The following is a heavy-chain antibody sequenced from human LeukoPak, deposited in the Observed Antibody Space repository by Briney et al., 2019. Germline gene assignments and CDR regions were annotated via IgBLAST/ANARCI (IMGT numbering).Heavy chain of an antibody. D-gene: IGHD3-10*01. V-gene: IGHV3-21*01. CDR3: ARGTGVPYAFDI. CDR1: GFTFSSYG. CDR2: ISSSSSYI. Sequence: GRSLRLSCAASGFTFSSYGKHWVRQAPGKGLEWVSSISSSSSYIYYADSVKGRFTISRDNAKNSLYLQMNSLRAEDTAVYYCARGTGVPYAFDIWGQGTMVTVSS. J-gene: IGHJ3*02.